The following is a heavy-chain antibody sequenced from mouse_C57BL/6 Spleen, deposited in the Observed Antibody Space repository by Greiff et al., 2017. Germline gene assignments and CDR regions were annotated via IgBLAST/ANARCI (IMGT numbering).Heavy chain of an antibody. V-gene: IGHV1-18*01. CDR1: GYTFTDYN. CDR2: INPNNGGT. CDR3: ARWDYDGYWYFDV. D-gene: IGHD2-4*01. Sequence: VQLQQSGPELVKPGASVKIPCKASGYTFTDYNMDWVKQSHGKSLEWIGDINPNNGGTIYNQKFKGKATLTVDKSSSTAYMELRSLTSEDTAVYYCARWDYDGYWYFDVWGTGTTVTVSS. J-gene: IGHJ1*03.